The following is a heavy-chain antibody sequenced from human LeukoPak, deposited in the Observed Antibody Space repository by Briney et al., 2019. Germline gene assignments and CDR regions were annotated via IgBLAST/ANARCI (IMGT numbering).Heavy chain of an antibody. Sequence: PGGSLRLSCAASGFTFSSYAMSWVRQAPGKGLEWVSAISGSGGSTYYADSVKGRFTISRDNSKNTLYLQMNSLRAEDTAVYYCTTATRAGCTNGVCYQSAGAFDIWGQGTMVTVSS. J-gene: IGHJ3*02. V-gene: IGHV3-23*01. CDR2: ISGSGGST. CDR3: TTATRAGCTNGVCYQSAGAFDI. D-gene: IGHD2-8*01. CDR1: GFTFSSYA.